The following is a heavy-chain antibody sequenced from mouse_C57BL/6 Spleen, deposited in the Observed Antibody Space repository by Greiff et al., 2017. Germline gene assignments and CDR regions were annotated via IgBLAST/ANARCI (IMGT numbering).Heavy chain of an antibody. D-gene: IGHD4-1*01. Sequence: EVQLQQSGPGLVKPSQSLSLTCSVTGYSITSGYYWNWIRQFPGNKLEWMGYISYDGSNNYNPSLKNRISITRDTSKNQFFLKLNSVTTEDTATYYCASLGRYFDYWGQGTTLTVSS. CDR1: GYSITSGYY. CDR2: ISYDGSN. V-gene: IGHV3-6*01. CDR3: ASLGRYFDY. J-gene: IGHJ2*01.